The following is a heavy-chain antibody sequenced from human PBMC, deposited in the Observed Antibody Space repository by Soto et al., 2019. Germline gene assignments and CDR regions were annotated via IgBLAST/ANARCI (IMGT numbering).Heavy chain of an antibody. J-gene: IGHJ4*02. V-gene: IGHV3-23*01. CDR2: ISTSGGST. Sequence: EVQLLESGGGLVQPGGSLRLSCAASGFTFSSYAMSWVRQAPGKGLEWVSVISTSGGSTYYADSVKGRFTISRDNSKNTLYLQMNSLRAEDTAVYYCAKDDGGYSGYAFDYWGQGTLVTVSS. CDR3: AKDDGGYSGYAFDY. CDR1: GFTFSSYA. D-gene: IGHD5-12*01.